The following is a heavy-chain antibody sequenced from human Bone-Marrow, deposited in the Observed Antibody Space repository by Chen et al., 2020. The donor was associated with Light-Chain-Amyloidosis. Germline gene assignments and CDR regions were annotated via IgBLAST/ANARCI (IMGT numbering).Heavy chain of an antibody. CDR3: ARGRGGGWGSYYD. Sequence: QVQLQQWGAGLLKPSETLSLTCAVYGGSFSGYYWSWIRQPPGKGLGWIGEINHSGSTNYNPSLKSRLTISVDTSKKQLSLKLSSVTAADTAVYYCARGRGGGWGSYYDWGQGTLVTVSS. CDR2: INHSGST. J-gene: IGHJ4*02. D-gene: IGHD1-26*01. V-gene: IGHV4-34*01. CDR1: GGSFSGYY.